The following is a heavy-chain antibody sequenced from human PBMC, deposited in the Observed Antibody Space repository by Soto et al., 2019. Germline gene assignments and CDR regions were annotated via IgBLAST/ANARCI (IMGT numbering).Heavy chain of an antibody. J-gene: IGHJ6*02. D-gene: IGHD6-13*01. CDR2: ISAYNGNT. V-gene: IGHV1-18*01. CDR1: GYTFTSYF. Sequence: GASVKVSCKASGYTFTSYFISWVRQAPGQGLEWMGWISAYNGNTNYAQKLQGRVTMTTDTSTSTAYMELRSLRSDDTAVYYCARDVLVAAAGYYYYGMDVWGQGTTVTVSS. CDR3: ARDVLVAAAGYYYYGMDV.